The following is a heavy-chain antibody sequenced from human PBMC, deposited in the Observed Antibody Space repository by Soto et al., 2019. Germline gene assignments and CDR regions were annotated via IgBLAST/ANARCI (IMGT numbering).Heavy chain of an antibody. J-gene: IGHJ4*02. D-gene: IGHD3-10*01. CDR2: IYYSGST. V-gene: IGHV4-59*01. CDR3: ARDRGDYYGSGSYLDY. Sequence: SETLSLTCTVSGGSISSYYWSWIRQPPGKGLEWIGYIYYSGSTNYNPSLKSRVTISVDTSKNQFSLKMSSVTAAVSAVYYCARDRGDYYGSGSYLDYWGQGTLVTVS. CDR1: GGSISSYY.